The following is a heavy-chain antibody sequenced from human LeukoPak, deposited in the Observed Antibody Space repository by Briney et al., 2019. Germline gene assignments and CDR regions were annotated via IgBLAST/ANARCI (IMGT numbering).Heavy chain of an antibody. D-gene: IGHD2-2*01. CDR2: ISGSGGST. V-gene: IGHV3-23*01. CDR1: GFTFSSYA. CDR3: AKADCGSTSCHPDY. J-gene: IGHJ4*02. Sequence: SGGSLRLSCAASGFTFSSYAMSWVRQAPGKGLEWVSAISGSGGSTYYADSVKGRFTISRDNSKKTLFLQMNSLRAEDTAVYYCAKADCGSTSCHPDYWGQGTLVTVSS.